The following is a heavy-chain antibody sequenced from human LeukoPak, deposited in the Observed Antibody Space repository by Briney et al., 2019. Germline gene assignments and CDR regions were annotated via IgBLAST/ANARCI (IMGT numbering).Heavy chain of an antibody. Sequence: GGSLRLSCAASGFTFSSYEMNWVRQAPGEGLEWVSYITSSGSTIHYADSVKGRFTISRDNAKNSLYLQMNSLRAEDTAVYYCARWGDIPVAGAFDIWGQGTMVTVSS. CDR2: ITSSGSTI. V-gene: IGHV3-48*03. D-gene: IGHD6-19*01. CDR1: GFTFSSYE. CDR3: ARWGDIPVAGAFDI. J-gene: IGHJ3*02.